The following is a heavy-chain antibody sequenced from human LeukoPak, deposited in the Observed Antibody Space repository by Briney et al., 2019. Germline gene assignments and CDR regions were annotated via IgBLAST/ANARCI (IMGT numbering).Heavy chain of an antibody. V-gene: IGHV3-23*01. J-gene: IGHJ4*02. CDR2: ISNNGDYT. Sequence: GGSLRLSCAASGFTFSSSAMSWVRQAPGKGLEWASAISNNGDYTYYADSVQGRFTISRGNSKSTLCLQMNSLRAEDTAVYYCAKQLGYCSDGSCYFPYWGQGTLVTVSS. CDR3: AKQLGYCSDGSCYFPY. CDR1: GFTFSSSA. D-gene: IGHD2-15*01.